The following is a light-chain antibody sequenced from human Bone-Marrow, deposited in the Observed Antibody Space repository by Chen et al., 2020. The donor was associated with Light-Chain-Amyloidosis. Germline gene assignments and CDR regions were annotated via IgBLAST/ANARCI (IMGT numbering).Light chain of an antibody. CDR1: SSDVGSYNL. CDR2: EVS. V-gene: IGLV2-23*02. J-gene: IGLJ3*02. CDR3: CSYAGSSTFEV. Sequence: QSALTQPASVSGSPGPSITISCTGTSSDVGSYNLVSWYQQHPGKAPKLMIYEVSKRPSGVSNRFSCSKSGNTASLTISGLQAEDEADYYCCSYAGSSTFEVFGGGTKLTVL.